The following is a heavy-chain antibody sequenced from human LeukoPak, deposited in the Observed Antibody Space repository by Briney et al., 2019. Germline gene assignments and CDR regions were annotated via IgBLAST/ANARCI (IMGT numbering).Heavy chain of an antibody. J-gene: IGHJ4*02. V-gene: IGHV3-23*01. CDR2: ISGSGGST. Sequence: PGGSLRLSCAASGFTFSSYGMSWVRQAPGKGLEWVSAISGSGGSTYYADSVKGRFTISRDNSKNTLYLQMNSLRAEDTAVYYCAKDVAARPFSFDYWGQGTLVTVSS. D-gene: IGHD6-6*01. CDR3: AKDVAARPFSFDY. CDR1: GFTFSSYG.